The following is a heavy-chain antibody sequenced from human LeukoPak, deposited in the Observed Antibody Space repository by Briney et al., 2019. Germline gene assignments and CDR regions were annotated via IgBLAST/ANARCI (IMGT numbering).Heavy chain of an antibody. V-gene: IGHV3-15*01. D-gene: IGHD6-13*01. CDR2: IKSKTDGATT. J-gene: IGHJ4*02. CDR1: GFTFSNAW. Sequence: GGSLRLSCAASGFTFSNAWMSWVRQAPGKGLEWVGRIKSKTDGATTDYAAPVKGRFPISRDDSKNTLYLQMNSLKTEDTAVYYCTTEGLAAAGSFDYWGQGTLVTVSS. CDR3: TTEGLAAAGSFDY.